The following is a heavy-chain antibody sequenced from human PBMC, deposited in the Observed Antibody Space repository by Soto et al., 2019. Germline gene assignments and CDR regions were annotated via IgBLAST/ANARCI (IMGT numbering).Heavy chain of an antibody. Sequence: QVQLVESGGGVVQPGRYLRLCCAASGFTFSSYGMHWVRQAPGKGLEWVAVISYDGSNKYYADSVKGRFTISRDNSKNTLYLQMNSLRAEDTAVYYCAKDRGSGQGYFDYWGQGTLVTVSS. J-gene: IGHJ4*02. CDR3: AKDRGSGQGYFDY. CDR2: ISYDGSNK. D-gene: IGHD3-10*01. CDR1: GFTFSSYG. V-gene: IGHV3-30*18.